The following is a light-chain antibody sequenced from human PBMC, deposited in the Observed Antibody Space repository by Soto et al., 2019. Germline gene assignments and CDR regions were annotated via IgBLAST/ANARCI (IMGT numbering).Light chain of an antibody. V-gene: IGKV1-39*01. CDR1: QTISSY. J-gene: IGKJ3*01. CDR2: AAS. CDR3: QQSYLTPLT. Sequence: DIQMTQSPSSLSASVGDRVTITCRASQTISSYLNWYQQKPGKAPKLLIYAASSLQSGVPSRFSDSESGTDFTLTISSLQPEDFATYYCQQSYLTPLTFGPGTKVDLK.